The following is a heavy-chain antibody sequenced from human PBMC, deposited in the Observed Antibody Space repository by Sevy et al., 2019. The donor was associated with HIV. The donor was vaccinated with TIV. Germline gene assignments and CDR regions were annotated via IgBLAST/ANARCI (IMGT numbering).Heavy chain of an antibody. CDR1: GFTFDTYW. V-gene: IGHV3-7*01. Sequence: GGSPRLSCAASGFTFDTYWMQWVRQAPGKGLEWVANIRQDGNEIYYADSVKGRFTISRDNAKESLYLQMTNLRVEDTAFYYCARRYFDLWGQGILVTVSS. CDR2: IRQDGNEI. CDR3: ARRYFDL. J-gene: IGHJ4*02.